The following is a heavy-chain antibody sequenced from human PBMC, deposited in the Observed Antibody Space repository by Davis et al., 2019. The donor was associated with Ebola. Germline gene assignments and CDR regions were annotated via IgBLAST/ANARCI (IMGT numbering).Heavy chain of an antibody. V-gene: IGHV3-7*01. CDR1: GFTFSSYW. D-gene: IGHD7-27*01. J-gene: IGHJ6*02. CDR3: ASPLTGELAV. CDR2: IKQDGSEK. Sequence: GGSLRLSCAASGFTFSSYWMNWVRQAPGKGLERVANIKQDGSEKYYVDSVKGRFTISRDNAKNSLYLQMNSLRAEDTAVYYCASPLTGELAVWGQGTTVTVSS.